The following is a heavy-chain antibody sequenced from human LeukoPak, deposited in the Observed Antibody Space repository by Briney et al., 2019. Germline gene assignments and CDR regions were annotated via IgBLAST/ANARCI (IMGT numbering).Heavy chain of an antibody. D-gene: IGHD3-22*01. V-gene: IGHV1-2*02. CDR3: AREIGVYYDSSGYSCDI. CDR2: INPNSGGT. CDR1: GYTFTGYY. J-gene: IGHJ3*02. Sequence: ASVKVCCKASGYTFTGYYMHWVRQAPGQGLEWMGWINPNSGGTNYAQKFQGRVTMTRDTSISAAYMELSRLRSDDTAVYYCAREIGVYYDSSGYSCDIWGQGTMVTVSS.